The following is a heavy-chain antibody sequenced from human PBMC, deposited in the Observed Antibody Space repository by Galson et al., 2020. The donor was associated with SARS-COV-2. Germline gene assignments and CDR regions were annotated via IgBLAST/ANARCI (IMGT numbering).Heavy chain of an antibody. V-gene: IGHV2-5*02. J-gene: IGHJ4*02. CDR3: ARYRLTYFDS. D-gene: IGHD5-18*01. Sequence: KMPGPTLVKPTQTLTLTCTFSGFSLSTTAMGVAWIRQPPGRALEWLALVFWDDDKRYSPSLKNRLTITKDTAKNQVVLTMTTVDPSDTATYFCARYRLTYFDSWGQGTLVTVSS. CDR2: VFWDDDK. CDR1: GFSLSTTAMG.